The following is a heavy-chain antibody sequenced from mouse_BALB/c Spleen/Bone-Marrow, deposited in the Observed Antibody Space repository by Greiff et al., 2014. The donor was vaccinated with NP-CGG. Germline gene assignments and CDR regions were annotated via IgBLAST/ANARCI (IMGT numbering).Heavy chain of an antibody. CDR1: GYTFTSYY. J-gene: IGHJ3*01. D-gene: IGHD4-1*01. CDR2: IYPGNVNT. CDR3: AREGLWDAY. V-gene: IGHV1S56*01. Sequence: VKLMESGPELVKPGASVRISCKASGYTFTSYYIHWVKQRPGQGLEWIGWIYPGNVNTKYNEKFKGKATLTADKSSSTAYMQLSSLTSEDAAVDFCAREGLWDAYWGQGTLVTVAA.